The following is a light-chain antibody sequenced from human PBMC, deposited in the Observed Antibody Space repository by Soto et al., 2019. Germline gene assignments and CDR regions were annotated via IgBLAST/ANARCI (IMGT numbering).Light chain of an antibody. J-gene: IGKJ1*01. CDR2: GAS. CDR1: QSVSSSY. Sequence: LGTPSMSTGERATLSCRASQSVSSSYLAWYQQRPGQAPRLLIYGASSRATGIPDRFGGSGSGTDFTLTISRLEPEDFAVYYCQQYGNSRTFGQGTKVDIK. V-gene: IGKV3-20*01. CDR3: QQYGNSRT.